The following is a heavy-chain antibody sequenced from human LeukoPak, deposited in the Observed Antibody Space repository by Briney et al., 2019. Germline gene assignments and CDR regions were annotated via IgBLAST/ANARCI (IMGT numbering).Heavy chain of an antibody. D-gene: IGHD6-19*01. CDR3: AREGIAVPGAIDY. J-gene: IGHJ4*02. Sequence: GGSLRLSCAASGFTFSSDEMNWVRQAPGKGLEWVSYISISGSTIYNADSVKGRFTISRDNAKNSLYLQMNSLRAEDTAVYYCAREGIAVPGAIDYWGQGTLVTVSP. CDR2: ISISGSTI. V-gene: IGHV3-48*03. CDR1: GFTFSSDE.